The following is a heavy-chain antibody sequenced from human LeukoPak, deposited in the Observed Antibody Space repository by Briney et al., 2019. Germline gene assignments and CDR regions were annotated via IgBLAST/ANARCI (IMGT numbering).Heavy chain of an antibody. J-gene: IGHJ4*02. V-gene: IGHV3-23*01. CDR3: ARHDYNGY. D-gene: IGHD4-11*01. Sequence: GGSLRLSCAGSGFTFSSYAMSWVRQTPGKGLEWVSVISKSDGSTYYADSVKGRFTISRDNAKNSLYLQMNSLRAEDTAVYYCARHDYNGYWGQGTPVTVSS. CDR2: ISKSDGST. CDR1: GFTFSSYA.